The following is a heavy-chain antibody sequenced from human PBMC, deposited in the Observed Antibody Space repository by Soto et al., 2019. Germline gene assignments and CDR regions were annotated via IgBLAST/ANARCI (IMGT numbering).Heavy chain of an antibody. V-gene: IGHV3-74*01. CDR1: GLPYSTAW. D-gene: IGHD2-21*01. CDR2: INIDGSVT. CDR3: ARADIVGGHYMRI. Sequence: GGSLRLSCEVSGLPYSTAWMHLVRQSPGKGLVWVSSINIDGSVTNYADSVKGRFTISRDIAERTLYLQINSLRADDTGVYYCARADIVGGHYMRIWCQGIRVPVSS. J-gene: IGHJ6*02.